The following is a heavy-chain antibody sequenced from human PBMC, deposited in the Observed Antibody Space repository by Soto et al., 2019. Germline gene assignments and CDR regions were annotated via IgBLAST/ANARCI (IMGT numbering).Heavy chain of an antibody. V-gene: IGHV3-30-3*01. D-gene: IGHD6-13*01. J-gene: IGHJ4*02. CDR1: GFTFSSYA. CDR3: ARDHPGTPVRYYFDY. CDR2: ISYDGSNK. Sequence: QVQLVESGGGVVQPGRSLRLSCAASGFTFSSYAMHWVRQAPGKGLEWVAVISYDGSNKYYADSVKGRFTISRDNSKNTLYLQMNSLRAEDTAVYYYARDHPGTPVRYYFDYWGQGTLVTVSS.